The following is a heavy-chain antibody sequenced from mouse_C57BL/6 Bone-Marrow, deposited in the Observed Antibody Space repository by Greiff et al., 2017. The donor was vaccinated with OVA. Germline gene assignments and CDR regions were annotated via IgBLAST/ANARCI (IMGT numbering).Heavy chain of an antibody. D-gene: IGHD1-1*01. Sequence: EVQGVESGEGLVKPGGSLKLSCAASGFTFSSYAMSWVRQTPEKRLEWVAYISSGGDYIYYADTVKGRFTISRDNARNTLYLQMSSLKSEDTAMYYCTRDSTTVVAAMDYWGQGTSVTVSS. V-gene: IGHV5-9-1*02. J-gene: IGHJ4*01. CDR3: TRDSTTVVAAMDY. CDR1: GFTFSSYA. CDR2: ISSGGDYI.